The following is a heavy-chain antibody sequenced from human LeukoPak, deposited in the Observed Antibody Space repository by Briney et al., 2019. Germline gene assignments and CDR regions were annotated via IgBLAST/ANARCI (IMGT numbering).Heavy chain of an antibody. CDR3: ARERHYTMDV. D-gene: IGHD3-10*01. CDR1: GGSISSGGYS. Sequence: SETLSLTCAVSGGSISSGGYSWSWIRQPPGKGLEWIGYIYHSGSTYYNPSLKSRVTISVGRSKNQFSLKLSSVTAADTAVYYCARERHYTMDVWGQGTTVTVSS. V-gene: IGHV4-30-2*01. CDR2: IYHSGST. J-gene: IGHJ6*02.